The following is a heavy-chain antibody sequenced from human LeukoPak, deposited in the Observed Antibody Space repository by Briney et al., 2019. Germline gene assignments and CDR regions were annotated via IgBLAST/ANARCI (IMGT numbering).Heavy chain of an antibody. Sequence: SETLSLTCTVSGGSISSYYWSWIRQPPGKGLEWIGYIYYSGSTNYNPSLKSRVTISVDTSKNQFSLKLSSVTAADTAVYYCARMLSFCSGGSCYSLWFDPCGQGTLVTVSS. CDR2: IYYSGST. CDR3: ARMLSFCSGGSCYSLWFDP. CDR1: GGSISSYY. J-gene: IGHJ5*02. D-gene: IGHD2-15*01. V-gene: IGHV4-59*01.